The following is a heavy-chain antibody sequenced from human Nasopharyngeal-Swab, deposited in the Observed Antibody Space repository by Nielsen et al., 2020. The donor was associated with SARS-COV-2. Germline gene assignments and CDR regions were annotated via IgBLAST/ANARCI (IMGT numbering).Heavy chain of an antibody. D-gene: IGHD3-22*01. CDR3: ARDYYDSSGHHWYFDL. Sequence: SETLSLTCTVSGGSISSGGYYWSWIRQHPGKGLEWIGYIYYSGSTNYNPSLKSRVTISVDTSKNQFSLKLSSVTAADTAVYYCARDYYDSSGHHWYFDLWGRGTLVTVSS. CDR2: IYYSGST. V-gene: IGHV4-61*08. CDR1: GGSISSGGYY. J-gene: IGHJ2*01.